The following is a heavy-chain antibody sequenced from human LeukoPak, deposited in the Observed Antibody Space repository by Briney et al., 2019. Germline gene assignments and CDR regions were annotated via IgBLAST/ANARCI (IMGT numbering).Heavy chain of an antibody. CDR3: ARGKRRVVSGSAFDI. D-gene: IGHD2-15*01. Sequence: SETLSLTRAVYGGSFSGYYWSWIRQPPGKALEWIGEINHRGSTNYNPSLKSQVTISVDTSKSQFSLKLSSVTAADTGVYYCARGKRRVVSGSAFDIWGQGTMVTVSS. CDR2: INHRGST. CDR1: GGSFSGYY. J-gene: IGHJ3*02. V-gene: IGHV4-34*01.